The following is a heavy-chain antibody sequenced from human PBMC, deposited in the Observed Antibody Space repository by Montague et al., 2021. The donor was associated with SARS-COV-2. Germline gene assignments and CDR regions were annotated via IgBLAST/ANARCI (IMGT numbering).Heavy chain of an antibody. V-gene: IGHV2-70*01. J-gene: IGHJ4*02. CDR3: ARIRDYDILTGSYSWFDY. CDR2: IGWDDDK. Sequence: PALVKPTQTLTLTCTFSRFSLSTSGMCVGWIRQPPGKALEWLALIGWDDDKYYSTSLKTRLTISKDTSKNQVVLTMTNMDPVDTATYYCARIRDYDILTGSYSWFDYWGQGTLVTVSS. CDR1: RFSLSTSGMC. D-gene: IGHD3-9*01.